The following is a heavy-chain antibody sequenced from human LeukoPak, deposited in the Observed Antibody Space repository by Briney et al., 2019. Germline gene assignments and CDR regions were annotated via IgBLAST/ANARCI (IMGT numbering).Heavy chain of an antibody. Sequence: GASVKVSCKASGYTFTRYYMHWVRQAPGQGLEWMGMINPSGGSTSSAQKFQGRVAMTCDTSTSTFYMDMSSLTSDDTAVYFCARDHYYDPNGHYFDYWGQGTLVTVSS. J-gene: IGHJ4*02. CDR2: INPSGGST. CDR1: GYTFTRYY. D-gene: IGHD3-22*01. V-gene: IGHV1-46*01. CDR3: ARDHYYDPNGHYFDY.